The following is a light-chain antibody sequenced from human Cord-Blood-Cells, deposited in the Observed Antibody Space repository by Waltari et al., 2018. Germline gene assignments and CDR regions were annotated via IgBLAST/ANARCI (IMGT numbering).Light chain of an antibody. J-gene: IGLJ2*01. CDR1: NIGSKT. CDR2: DDS. V-gene: IGLV3-21*03. CDR3: QVWDSSSDHPV. Sequence: SYVLTQPPSVSVAPGTTARITCGGNNIGSKTVPWYQQKPGQATVLVVYDDSDRPSGIPERFSGSNSGNTATLTISRVEAGDEADYYCQVWDSSSDHPVFGGGTKLTVL.